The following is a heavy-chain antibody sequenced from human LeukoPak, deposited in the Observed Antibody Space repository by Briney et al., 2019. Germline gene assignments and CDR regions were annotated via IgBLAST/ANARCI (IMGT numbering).Heavy chain of an antibody. CDR3: ARVWYSSAPGGAFDI. CDR1: GFTFSDYY. V-gene: IGHV3-11*04. CDR2: ISSSGSTI. J-gene: IGHJ3*02. D-gene: IGHD6-19*01. Sequence: GGSLRLSCAASGFTFSDYYMSWIRQAPGKGLEWVSYISSSGSTIYYADSVKGRFAISRDNAKNSLYLQMNSLRAEDTAVYYCARVWYSSAPGGAFDIWGQGTMVTVSS.